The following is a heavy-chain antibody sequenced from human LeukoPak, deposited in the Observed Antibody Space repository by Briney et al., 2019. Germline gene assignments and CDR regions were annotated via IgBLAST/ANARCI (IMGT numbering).Heavy chain of an antibody. J-gene: IGHJ4*02. CDR2: ISGSGGST. V-gene: IGHV3-23*01. Sequence: PGGSLRLSCAASGFTFSSYAMSWVRQAPGKGLEWVSAISGSGGSTYYADSVKGRFTISGDNSKNTLYLQMNSLGAEDTAVYYCAKVRDIVVVVATKEFDYWGQGTLVTVSS. D-gene: IGHD2-15*01. CDR3: AKVRDIVVVVATKEFDY. CDR1: GFTFSSYA.